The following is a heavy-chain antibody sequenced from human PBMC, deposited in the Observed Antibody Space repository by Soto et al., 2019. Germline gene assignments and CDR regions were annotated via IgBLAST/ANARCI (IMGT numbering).Heavy chain of an antibody. CDR1: GYTFTGYY. J-gene: IGHJ3*02. V-gene: IGHV1-2*04. D-gene: IGHD6-13*01. CDR3: ARVMIAAAGHDAFDI. Sequence: ASVKVSCKASGYTFTGYYMHWVRQAPGQGLERMEWINPNSGGTNYAQKFQGWVTMTRDTSISTAYMDLIRLSSDDTVVYYCARVMIAAAGHDAFDIWGQGTMVTVSS. CDR2: INPNSGGT.